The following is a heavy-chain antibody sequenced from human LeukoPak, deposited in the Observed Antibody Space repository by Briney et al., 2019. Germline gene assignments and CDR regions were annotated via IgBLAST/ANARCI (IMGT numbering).Heavy chain of an antibody. D-gene: IGHD6-13*01. CDR3: ARGGFSSSWLHPTGHPHGFDY. CDR2: ISGSGGST. J-gene: IGHJ4*02. CDR1: GFTFSSYA. V-gene: IGHV3-23*01. Sequence: PGGSLRLSCAASGFTFSSYAMSWVRQAPGKGLEWVSAISGSGGSTYYADSVKGRFTISRDNSKNTLYLQMNSLRAEDTAVYYCARGGFSSSWLHPTGHPHGFDYWGQGTLVTVSS.